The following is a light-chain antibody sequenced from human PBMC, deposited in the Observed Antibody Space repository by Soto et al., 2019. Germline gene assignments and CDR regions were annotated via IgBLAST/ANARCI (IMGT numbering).Light chain of an antibody. Sequence: ENFLTQSRVTLSLSAVETATLSCTASQSVSSSYLAWYQQKPGQAPRLLIYGASSRATGIPDRFSGSGSGTDFTLTISRLEPEDFAVYYCQQYGSSPLTFGGGTKVDIK. CDR1: QSVSSSY. CDR2: GAS. V-gene: IGKV3-20*01. CDR3: QQYGSSPLT. J-gene: IGKJ4*01.